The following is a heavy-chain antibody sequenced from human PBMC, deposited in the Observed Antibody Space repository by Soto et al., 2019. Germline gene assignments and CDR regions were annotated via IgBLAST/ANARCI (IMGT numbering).Heavy chain of an antibody. J-gene: IGHJ6*02. V-gene: IGHV3-23*01. D-gene: IGHD3-3*01. Sequence: VGSLRLACAASGFTFSSYAMSWVRQAPGKGLEWVSAISGSGGSTYYADSVKGRFTISRDNSKNTLYLQMNSLRAEDTAVYYCAKGAKKTVLRFLEWLSCGMDVWGQGTTVTVSS. CDR1: GFTFSSYA. CDR3: AKGAKKTVLRFLEWLSCGMDV. CDR2: ISGSGGST.